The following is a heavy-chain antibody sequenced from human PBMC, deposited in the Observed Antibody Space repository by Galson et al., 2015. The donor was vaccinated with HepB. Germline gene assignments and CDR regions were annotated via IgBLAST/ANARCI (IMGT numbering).Heavy chain of an antibody. CDR3: TRSAMIVVVITIGHAFDI. Sequence: SLRLSCAASGFTFGDYAMSWFRQAPGKGLEWVGFIRSKAYGGTTEYAASVKGRFTISRDDSKSIAYLQMNSLKTEDTAVYYCTRSAMIVVVITIGHAFDIWGQGTMVTVSS. CDR2: IRSKAYGGTT. CDR1: GFTFGDYA. D-gene: IGHD3-22*01. J-gene: IGHJ3*02. V-gene: IGHV3-49*03.